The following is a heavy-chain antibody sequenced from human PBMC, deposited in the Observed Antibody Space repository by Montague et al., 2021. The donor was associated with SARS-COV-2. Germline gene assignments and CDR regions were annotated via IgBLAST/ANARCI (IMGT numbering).Heavy chain of an antibody. CDR2: ISGSGGST. CDR3: AKTLMTTVTTWAFDI. D-gene: IGHD4-17*01. CDR1: GFTFSSYA. J-gene: IGHJ3*02. V-gene: IGHV3-23*01. Sequence: SLRLSCAASGFTFSSYAMSWVRQAPGKGLEWVSAISGSGGSTHYADSVRGRFTISRDNSKNTLYLQMNSLRAEDTAVYYCAKTLMTTVTTWAFDIWGQGTMVTVSS.